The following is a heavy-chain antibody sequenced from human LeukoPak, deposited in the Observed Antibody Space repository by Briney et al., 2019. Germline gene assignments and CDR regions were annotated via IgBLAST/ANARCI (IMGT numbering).Heavy chain of an antibody. J-gene: IGHJ5*02. CDR3: ARVDIVVVPAAATPWLDP. V-gene: IGHV4-34*01. Sequence: QASETLSLTCAVYGGSFSGYYWSWIRQPPGKGLEWIGEINHSGSTNYNPSLKSRVTISVDTSKNQFSLKLSSVIAADTAVYYCARVDIVVVPAAATPWLDPWGQGTLVTVSS. CDR1: GGSFSGYY. CDR2: INHSGST. D-gene: IGHD2-2*01.